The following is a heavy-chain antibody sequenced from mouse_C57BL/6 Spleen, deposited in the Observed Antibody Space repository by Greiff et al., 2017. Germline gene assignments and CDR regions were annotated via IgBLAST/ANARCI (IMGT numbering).Heavy chain of an antibody. CDR3: ARGAMITLDY. CDR1: GFTFSDYG. D-gene: IGHD2-4*01. Sequence: EVQRVESGGGLVKPGGSLKLSCAASGFTFSDYGMHWVRQAPEKGLEWVAYISSGSSTIYYADTVKGRFTIARDNAKNTLFLQMTSLRSEDTAMYYCARGAMITLDYWGQGTTLTVSS. V-gene: IGHV5-17*01. CDR2: ISSGSSTI. J-gene: IGHJ2*01.